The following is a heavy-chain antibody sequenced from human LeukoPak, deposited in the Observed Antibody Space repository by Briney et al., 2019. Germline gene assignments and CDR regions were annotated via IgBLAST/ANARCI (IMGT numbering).Heavy chain of an antibody. V-gene: IGHV3-30*03. J-gene: IGHJ2*01. Sequence: PGGSLRLSCAASGFIFSSYGMHWVRQAPGKGLEWVAGISYDGSNKHFADSVKGRFTISRDNSKNTLYLQMNSLRAEDTAVYYCARVAQGCFDLWGRGTLVTVSS. CDR1: GFIFSSYG. CDR3: ARVAQGCFDL. CDR2: ISYDGSNK.